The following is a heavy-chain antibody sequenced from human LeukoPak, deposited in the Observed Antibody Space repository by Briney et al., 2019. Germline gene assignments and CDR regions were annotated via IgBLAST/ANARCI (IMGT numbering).Heavy chain of an antibody. V-gene: IGHV1-69-2*01. J-gene: IGHJ4*02. CDR1: GYTFTGYY. D-gene: IGHD3-22*01. CDR2: VDPEDGET. CDR3: TTAPVIASFDY. Sequence: ASVKVSCKASGYTFTGYYMHWVQQAPGKGLEWMGLVDPEDGETIYAEKFQGRVTITADTSTDTDYMELSSLRSEDTAVYYCTTAPVIASFDYWGQGTLVTVSS.